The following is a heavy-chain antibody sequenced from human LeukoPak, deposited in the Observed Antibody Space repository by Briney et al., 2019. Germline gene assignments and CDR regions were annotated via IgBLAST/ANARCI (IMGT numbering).Heavy chain of an antibody. CDR1: GGTFSSYA. CDR3: ACLWETDNWFDP. CDR2: IIPIFGTA. Sequence: GASVKVSCKASGGTFSSYAISWVRQAPGQGLEWMGGIIPIFGTANYAQKFQGRVTITADESTSTAYMELSSLRSEDTAVYYCACLWETDNWFDPWGQGTLVTVSS. J-gene: IGHJ5*02. V-gene: IGHV1-69*13. D-gene: IGHD1-26*01.